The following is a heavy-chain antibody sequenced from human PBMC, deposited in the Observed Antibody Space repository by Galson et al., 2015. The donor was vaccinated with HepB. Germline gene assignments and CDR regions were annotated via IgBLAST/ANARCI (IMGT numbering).Heavy chain of an antibody. CDR1: GFTFSSYA. D-gene: IGHD6-13*01. V-gene: IGHV3-23*01. CDR2: ISGSGGST. Sequence: SLRLSCAASGFTFSSYAMSWVRQAPGKGLEWVSAISGSGGSTYYADSVKGRFTISRDNSKNTLYLQMNSLRAEDTAVYYCAKDLGDSSSWYSVYYYYYGMDVWGQGTTVTVSS. J-gene: IGHJ6*02. CDR3: AKDLGDSSSWYSVYYYYYGMDV.